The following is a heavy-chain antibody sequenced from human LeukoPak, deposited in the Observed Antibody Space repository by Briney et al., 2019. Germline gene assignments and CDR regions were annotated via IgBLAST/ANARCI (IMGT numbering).Heavy chain of an antibody. CDR3: ANLIVVPENAFDI. CDR1: GGSFSGYY. V-gene: IGHV4-34*01. Sequence: SETLSLTCAVYGGSFSGYYWSWIRQPPGKGLEWIGEINHSGSINYNPSLKSRVTISVDTSKNQFSLKLSSVTAADTAVYYCANLIVVPENAFDIWGQGTMVTVSS. D-gene: IGHD2-2*01. J-gene: IGHJ3*02. CDR2: INHSGSI.